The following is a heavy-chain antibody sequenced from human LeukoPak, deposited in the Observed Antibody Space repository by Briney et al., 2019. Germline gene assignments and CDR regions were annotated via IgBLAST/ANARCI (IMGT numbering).Heavy chain of an antibody. J-gene: IGHJ3*02. CDR1: GFTFSSYW. Sequence: GGSLRLSCAASGFTFSSYWMHWVRQAPGKGLVWVSRINSDGSSTSYADSVKGRFTISRDNAKNTLYLQMDSLRAEDTAVYYCARGRAGFWSGYYPSHDAFDIWGQGTMVTVSS. CDR2: INSDGSST. CDR3: ARGRAGFWSGYYPSHDAFDI. V-gene: IGHV3-74*01. D-gene: IGHD3-3*01.